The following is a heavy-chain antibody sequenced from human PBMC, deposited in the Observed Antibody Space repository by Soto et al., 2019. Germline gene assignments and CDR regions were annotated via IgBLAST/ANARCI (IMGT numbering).Heavy chain of an antibody. V-gene: IGHV3-48*03. Sequence: WGSLRLSCAASGFTFMSYEMNFFRQAPWKWLEWVSYLSSSGSTIYYADSVKGRFTISRDNAKNLLYLQMNSLRADDTAVYYCASQGLTSGFDYWGQGTLVTVSS. CDR1: GFTFMSYE. J-gene: IGHJ4*02. CDR3: ASQGLTSGFDY. CDR2: LSSSGSTI. D-gene: IGHD2-8*01.